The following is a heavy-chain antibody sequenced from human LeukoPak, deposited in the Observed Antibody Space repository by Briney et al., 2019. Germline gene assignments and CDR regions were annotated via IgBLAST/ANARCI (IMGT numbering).Heavy chain of an antibody. J-gene: IGHJ4*02. Sequence: ASVKVSCKASGYTFTGYYMHWVRQAPGQGLEWMGWINPNNGGTNYAQKFQGRVTMTRDTSISAAYMELSRLRSDDTAVYYCASRDGSGSYYTDYWGPGTLVTVSS. D-gene: IGHD3-10*01. V-gene: IGHV1-2*02. CDR1: GYTFTGYY. CDR2: INPNNGGT. CDR3: ASRDGSGSYYTDY.